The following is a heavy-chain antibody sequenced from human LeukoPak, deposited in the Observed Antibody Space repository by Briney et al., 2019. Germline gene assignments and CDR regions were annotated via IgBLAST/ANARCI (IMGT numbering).Heavy chain of an antibody. CDR1: GFTFSSYA. CDR2: ISGSGGST. V-gene: IGHV3-23*01. J-gene: IGHJ4*02. Sequence: GGSLRLSCAASGFTFSSYAMSWVRQAPGKGLEWVSSISGSGGSTYYADSVKGRFTISRDNSKNTLYLQMYSLRAEDTAVYYCAKVEGASKASVYWGQGALVTVSS. CDR3: AKVEGASKASVY. D-gene: IGHD1-1*01.